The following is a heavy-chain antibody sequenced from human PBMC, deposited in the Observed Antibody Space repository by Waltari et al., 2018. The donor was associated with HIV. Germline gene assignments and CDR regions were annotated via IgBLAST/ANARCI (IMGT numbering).Heavy chain of an antibody. CDR3: AKDKRRYCSSTSCYYYFDY. CDR1: GFTFDDYA. V-gene: IGHV3-9*01. CDR2: ISWSWGRL. Sequence: EVQLVESGGGLVQPGRSLRLSCAVSGFTFDDYAMHWVRQAPGKGLEGVAVISWSWGRLGYADSVKGRFTISRDNAKNSLYLLMNSLRAEDTALYYCAKDKRRYCSSTSCYYYFDYWGQGTLVTVSS. D-gene: IGHD2-2*01. J-gene: IGHJ4*02.